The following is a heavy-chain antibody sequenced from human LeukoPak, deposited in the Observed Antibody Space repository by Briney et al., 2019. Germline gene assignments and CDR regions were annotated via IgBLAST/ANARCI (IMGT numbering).Heavy chain of an antibody. D-gene: IGHD4-17*01. CDR1: GGTFNNSA. Sequence: ASVRVSCKTSGGTFNNSAISWVRQAPGQGLEWLGGIMPLFGTAGYAQKFQGRVTITKDESTRTVYLELTSLTSDDTAVYYCARDVHGDYGSGWFDPWGQGTLVSVSS. CDR2: IMPLFGTA. V-gene: IGHV1-69*05. CDR3: ARDVHGDYGSGWFDP. J-gene: IGHJ5*02.